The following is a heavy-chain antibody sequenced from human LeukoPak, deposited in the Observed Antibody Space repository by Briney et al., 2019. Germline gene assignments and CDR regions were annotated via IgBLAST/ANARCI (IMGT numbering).Heavy chain of an antibody. Sequence: GGSLRLSCAASGFTFSTYGMHWLRQAAGKGLEWVAVISNDGRTKDYADSVKGRFTISRDNSKNTLYLHMNSLRAEGSDVYYCAKREYWGQGTLVTVFS. V-gene: IGHV3-30*18. CDR1: GFTFSTYG. J-gene: IGHJ4*02. CDR2: ISNDGRTK. CDR3: AKREY.